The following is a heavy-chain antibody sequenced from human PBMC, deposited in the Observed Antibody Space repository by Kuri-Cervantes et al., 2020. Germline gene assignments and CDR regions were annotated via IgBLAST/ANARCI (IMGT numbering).Heavy chain of an antibody. D-gene: IGHD3-3*01. J-gene: IGHJ4*02. CDR2: IAFDGSNK. CDR1: GFTFNKFA. Sequence: GESLKISCEGSGFTFNKFALHWVRHPPGGGLEWVALIAFDGSNKFFAESVRGRFTICRDNAKSTIYLHMNSLRSEDSAVYFCARDPTLFGVAHFDSWGQGTLVTVSS. CDR3: ARDPTLFGVAHFDS. V-gene: IGHV3-30*01.